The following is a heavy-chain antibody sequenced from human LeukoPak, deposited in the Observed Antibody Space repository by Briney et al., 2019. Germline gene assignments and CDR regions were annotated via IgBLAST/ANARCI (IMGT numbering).Heavy chain of an antibody. Sequence: PSETLSLTCTVSGGSISTYYWTWIRQPPGKGLEWIGYINYNGRTDYKPSLKSRVTISVDTSRNQFSLKLTSVTAADTAVYYCARHGGSYSFDSWGQGTLVTVSS. CDR1: GGSISTYY. CDR3: ARHGGSYSFDS. D-gene: IGHD1-26*01. V-gene: IGHV4-59*08. J-gene: IGHJ4*02. CDR2: INYNGRT.